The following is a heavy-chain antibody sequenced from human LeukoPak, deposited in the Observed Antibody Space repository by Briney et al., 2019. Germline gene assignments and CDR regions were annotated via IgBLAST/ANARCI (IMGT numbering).Heavy chain of an antibody. Sequence: GGSLRLSCAASGFTLSSCAMHWVRQAPGKGLEWVAVISYDGSNKYYADSVKGRFTISRDNSKNTLYLQMNSLRAEDTAVYYCARGARHDYWGQGTLVTVSS. D-gene: IGHD6-6*01. CDR1: GFTLSSCA. V-gene: IGHV3-30-3*01. CDR3: ARGARHDY. CDR2: ISYDGSNK. J-gene: IGHJ4*02.